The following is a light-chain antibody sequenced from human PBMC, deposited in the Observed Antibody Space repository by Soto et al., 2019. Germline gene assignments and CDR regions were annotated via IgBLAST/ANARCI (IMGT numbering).Light chain of an antibody. CDR2: DAS. CDR1: QDISNY. CDR3: QQYDNLPLT. J-gene: IGKJ4*01. Sequence: DIQMTQSPSSLSASVGDRVTITCQAIQDISNYLNWYQQKPGKAPKLLIYDASNLETGVPSRFSGSGSGTDFTFTISSLQPQDMATYSCQQYDNLPLTFGGGNKVEIK. V-gene: IGKV1-33*01.